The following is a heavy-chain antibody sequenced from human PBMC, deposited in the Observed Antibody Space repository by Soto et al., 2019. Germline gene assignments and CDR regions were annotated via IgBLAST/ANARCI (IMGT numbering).Heavy chain of an antibody. CDR1: GYTFMTYG. J-gene: IGHJ4*02. V-gene: IGHV1-18*01. CDR2: ISPYNGNT. CDR3: ARDQSVGFCSGGSCLYSFDY. D-gene: IGHD2-15*01. Sequence: GASVKVSCKASGYTFMTYGISWVRQAPGQGLEWMGWISPYNGNTNYAQKFQGRVTMTTDTSTSTAYMELRSLRSDDTAIYYCARDQSVGFCSGGSCLYSFDYWGQGTLVTVSS.